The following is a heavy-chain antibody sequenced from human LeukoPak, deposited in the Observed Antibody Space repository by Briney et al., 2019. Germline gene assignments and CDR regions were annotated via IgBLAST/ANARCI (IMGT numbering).Heavy chain of an antibody. V-gene: IGHV1-2*02. D-gene: IGHD2-15*01. CDR1: GYTFTAYY. CDR2: INPNSGGT. Sequence: ASVKVSCKASGYTFTAYYIHWVRQAPGQGLEWMAWINPNSGGTKSAQKFQGRVTMTRDTSISTAYMELSRLKSDDTAVYYCATGASMVATTGHMGYYWGQGTLVTVSS. CDR3: ATGASMVATTGHMGYY. J-gene: IGHJ4*02.